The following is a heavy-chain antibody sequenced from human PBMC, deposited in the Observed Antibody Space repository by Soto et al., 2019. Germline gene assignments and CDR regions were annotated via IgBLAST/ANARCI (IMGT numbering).Heavy chain of an antibody. CDR1: GFTFYTYA. D-gene: IGHD1-26*01. Sequence: RRLSCEASGFTFYTYAMIWVRQAPGKGLEWVTAIDSDGTDTYYADFVKGRFTVSRDNSKNTLYLQMRSLTAEDTALYYCAKGRLAVGSDWFDSWGLGTLVTVSS. V-gene: IGHV3-23*05. CDR2: IDSDGTDT. CDR3: AKGRLAVGSDWFDS. J-gene: IGHJ5*01.